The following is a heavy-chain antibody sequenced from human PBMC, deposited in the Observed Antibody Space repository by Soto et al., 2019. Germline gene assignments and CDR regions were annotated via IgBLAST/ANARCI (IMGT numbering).Heavy chain of an antibody. J-gene: IGHJ6*02. CDR2: IWYDGSNK. D-gene: IGHD4-17*01. CDR1: GFTFSSYG. CDR3: ARPTNGNYANYYGMDV. Sequence: GGSLRLSCAASGFTFSSYGMHWVRQAPGKGLEWVAVIWYDGSNKYYADSVKGRFTISRDNSKNTLYLQMNSLRAEDTAVYYCARPTNGNYANYYGMDVWGQGTTVTVSS. V-gene: IGHV3-33*01.